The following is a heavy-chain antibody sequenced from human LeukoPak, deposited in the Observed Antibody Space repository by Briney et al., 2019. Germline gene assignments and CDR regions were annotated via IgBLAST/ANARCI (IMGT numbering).Heavy chain of an antibody. J-gene: IGHJ4*02. CDR2: IYSDGST. CDR3: AKPLAVAGTRGYYFDY. Sequence: GGSLRLSCAASGLTVSSNYMSWVRQAPGKGLEWVSVIYSDGSTYYAESVKGRFTISRDNSKNTLYLQMNSLRAEDTAVYYCAKPLAVAGTRGYYFDYWGQGTLVTVSS. V-gene: IGHV3-53*05. CDR1: GLTVSSNY. D-gene: IGHD6-19*01.